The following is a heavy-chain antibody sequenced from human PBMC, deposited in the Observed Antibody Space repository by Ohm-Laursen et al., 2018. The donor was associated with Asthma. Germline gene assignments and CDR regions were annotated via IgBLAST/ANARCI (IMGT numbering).Heavy chain of an antibody. Sequence: SLRLSCAASGFTFSSYGMHWVRQAPGKGLEWVAVISYDGSNKYYADSVKGRFTISRDNSKNTLYLQMNSLRAEDTAVYYCARVVPSLYYGMDVWGQGTTVTVSS. CDR1: GFTFSSYG. CDR3: ARVVPSLYYGMDV. V-gene: IGHV3-30*03. D-gene: IGHD6-13*01. CDR2: ISYDGSNK. J-gene: IGHJ6*02.